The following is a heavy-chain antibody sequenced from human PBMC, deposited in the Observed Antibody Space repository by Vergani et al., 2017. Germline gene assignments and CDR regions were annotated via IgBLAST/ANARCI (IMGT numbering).Heavy chain of an antibody. CDR3: AKGGVLNYYYYYYMDV. CDR1: GFTFSSYA. V-gene: IGHV3-23*01. J-gene: IGHJ6*03. CDR2: ISGSGGST. D-gene: IGHD2-8*01. Sequence: EVQLLESGGGLVQPGGSLRLSCAASGFTFSSYAMSWVRQAPGKGLEWVSAISGSGGSTYYADSVKGRFTISRDNSKHPLYLQMNSLRAEDTAVYYWAKGGVLNYYYYYYMDVWGKGTTVTVSS.